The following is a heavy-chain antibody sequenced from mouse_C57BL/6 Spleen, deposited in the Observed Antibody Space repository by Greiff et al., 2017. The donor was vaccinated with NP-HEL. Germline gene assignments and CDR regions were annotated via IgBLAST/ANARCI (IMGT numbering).Heavy chain of an antibody. J-gene: IGHJ1*03. V-gene: IGHV1-69*01. Sequence: QVQLQQPGAELVMPGASVKLSCKASGYTFTSYWMHWVKQRPGQGLEWIGEIDPSDSYTNYNQKFKGKSTLTVDKSSSTAYMQLSSLTSEDSAVYYCARKGTTTVVADWYFDVWGTGTTVTVSS. CDR1: GYTFTSYW. D-gene: IGHD1-1*01. CDR3: ARKGTTTVVADWYFDV. CDR2: IDPSDSYT.